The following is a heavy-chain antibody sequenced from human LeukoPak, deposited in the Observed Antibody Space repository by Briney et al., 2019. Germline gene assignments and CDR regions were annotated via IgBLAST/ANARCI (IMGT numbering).Heavy chain of an antibody. Sequence: ASVKVSCMASGYTFTSYGISWVRQAPGQGLEWMGRISAYNGNTNYAQKLQGRDTMTTDTSTSTAYMELRSLRSDDTAVYYCARDTVTTSKMGDYYYYYGMDVWGQGTTVTVSS. CDR2: ISAYNGNT. D-gene: IGHD4-11*01. CDR1: GYTFTSYG. J-gene: IGHJ6*02. CDR3: ARDTVTTSKMGDYYYYYGMDV. V-gene: IGHV1-18*01.